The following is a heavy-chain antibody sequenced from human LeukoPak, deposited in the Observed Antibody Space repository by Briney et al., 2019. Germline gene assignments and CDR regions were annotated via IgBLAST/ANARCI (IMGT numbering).Heavy chain of an antibody. Sequence: SETLSLTCTVSGGSISSGSYYWSWIRQPPGKGLEWIGSIYYSGTTYYNPSFKSRVTTSVDTSKNRFSLRLSSVTAADTALYYCARFDFWSGFRYWGQGTLVTVSS. CDR2: IYYSGTT. D-gene: IGHD3-3*01. CDR3: ARFDFWSGFRY. CDR1: GGSISSGSYY. J-gene: IGHJ4*02. V-gene: IGHV4-39*07.